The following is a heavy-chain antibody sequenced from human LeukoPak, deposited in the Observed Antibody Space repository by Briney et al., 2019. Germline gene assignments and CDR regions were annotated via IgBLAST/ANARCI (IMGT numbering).Heavy chain of an antibody. CDR2: IYYSGST. CDR1: GGSISGSISSYY. V-gene: IGHV4-61*01. D-gene: IGHD3-10*01. CDR3: ARGGWGSGSYYNVEFDI. Sequence: PSETLSLTCTVSGGSISGSISSYYWNWIRQPPGKGLEWIGYIYYSGSTNYNPSLKSRVTISVDTSKNQFSLKLSSVTAADTAVYYCARGGWGSGSYYNVEFDIWGQGTMVTVSS. J-gene: IGHJ3*02.